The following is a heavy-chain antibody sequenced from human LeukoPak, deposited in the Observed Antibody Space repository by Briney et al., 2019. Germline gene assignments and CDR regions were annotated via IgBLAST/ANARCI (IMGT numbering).Heavy chain of an antibody. CDR2: ISGPGSST. CDR3: AKGRLPVAATLDY. J-gene: IGHJ4*02. CDR1: GFTFSNYG. D-gene: IGHD6-19*01. V-gene: IGHV3-23*01. Sequence: AGGSLRLSCAASGFTFSNYGMSWVRQAPGMGLEWVSTISGPGSSTYYADSVKGRFTISRDNSKNTLYLQMNSLRAEDTALYYCAKGRLPVAATLDYWGQGTLVTVSS.